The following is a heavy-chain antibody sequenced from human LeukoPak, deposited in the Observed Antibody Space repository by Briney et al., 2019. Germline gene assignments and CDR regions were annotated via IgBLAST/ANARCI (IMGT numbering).Heavy chain of an antibody. D-gene: IGHD6-13*01. Sequence: GGSLRLSCAASGFTFSSYSMNWVRQALGKGLEWVSVIYSSGNTHYADSVKGRFTISRDNSKNTLYLQMNSLRAEDTAVYYCARGIAAAGIVGVFDCWGQGTLVTVSS. V-gene: IGHV3-66*01. CDR1: GFTFSSYS. CDR2: IYSSGNT. J-gene: IGHJ4*02. CDR3: ARGIAAAGIVGVFDC.